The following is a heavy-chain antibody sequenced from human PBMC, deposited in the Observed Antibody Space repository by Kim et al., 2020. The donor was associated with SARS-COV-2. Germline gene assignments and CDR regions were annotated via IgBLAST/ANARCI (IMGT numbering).Heavy chain of an antibody. J-gene: IGHJ6*02. D-gene: IGHD3-10*01. CDR2: ISGSGGST. CDR1: GFTFSSYA. CDR3: AKDKGYSLTMVRGVIITAGMDV. Sequence: GGSLRLSCVASGFTFSSYAMSWVRQAPGKGLEWVSAISGSGGSTYYADSVKGRFTISRDNSKNTLYLQMNSLRAEDTAVYYCAKDKGYSLTMVRGVIITAGMDVWGQGTTVTVSS. V-gene: IGHV3-23*01.